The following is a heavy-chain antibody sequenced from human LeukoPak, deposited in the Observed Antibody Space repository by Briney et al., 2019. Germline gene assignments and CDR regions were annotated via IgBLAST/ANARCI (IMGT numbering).Heavy chain of an antibody. CDR2: IYHSGST. Sequence: PSQTLSLTCAVSGGSISIGGYSWSWIRQPPGKGLEWIGYIYHSGSTYYNPSLKSRVTISVDTSKNQFSLKLSSVTAADTAVYYCAITGGIPGAFDIWGQGTMVTVSS. V-gene: IGHV4-30-2*05. CDR3: AITGGIPGAFDI. CDR1: GGSISIGGYS. D-gene: IGHD1-26*01. J-gene: IGHJ3*02.